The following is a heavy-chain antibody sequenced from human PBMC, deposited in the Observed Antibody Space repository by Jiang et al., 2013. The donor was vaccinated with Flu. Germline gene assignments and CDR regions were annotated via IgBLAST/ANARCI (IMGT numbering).Heavy chain of an antibody. Sequence: SGGGLVKPGGSLRLSCAASGFTFSSYSLNWVRQVPGKGLEWVSSINSNSSYIYYADSVKGRFTISRDNAKNSQYLQMNSLRAEDTAVYFCARGGYCSSTSCSDAYYYYYYGMDVWGQGTTVTVSS. CDR3: ARGGYCSSTSCSDAYYYYYYGMDV. J-gene: IGHJ6*02. V-gene: IGHV3-21*01. D-gene: IGHD2-2*01. CDR1: GFTFSSYS. CDR2: INSNSSYI.